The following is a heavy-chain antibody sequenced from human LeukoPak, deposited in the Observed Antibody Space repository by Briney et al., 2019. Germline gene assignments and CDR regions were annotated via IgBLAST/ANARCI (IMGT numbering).Heavy chain of an antibody. V-gene: IGHV4-59*01. Sequence: PETLSLTRTVSGGSPSPYFWSSSRHTPRGGGECIGFISYTASTNYNPSLKSRVTISVDTSKNQFSLQLTTVTAADTAVYYCARDDYRGVTNFDPWGQGTLVTVSS. D-gene: IGHD3-10*01. CDR2: ISYTAST. CDR1: GGSPSPYF. CDR3: ARDDYRGVTNFDP. J-gene: IGHJ5*02.